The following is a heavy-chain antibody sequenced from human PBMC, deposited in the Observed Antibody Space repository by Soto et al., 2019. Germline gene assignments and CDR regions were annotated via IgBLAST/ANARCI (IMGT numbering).Heavy chain of an antibody. CDR1: EYNFSCYW. Sequence: EFLKISFEGSEYNFSCYWIAWVRQIGGKGLELMGIIYPSDSDNRYRPSFQGQVTISADKSISSAYLQWSSLRASDTAMYYCARGGVSTRTFDYWGQGALVTVSS. V-gene: IGHV5-51*01. D-gene: IGHD3-3*01. CDR3: ARGGVSTRTFDY. J-gene: IGHJ4*02. CDR2: IYPSDSDN.